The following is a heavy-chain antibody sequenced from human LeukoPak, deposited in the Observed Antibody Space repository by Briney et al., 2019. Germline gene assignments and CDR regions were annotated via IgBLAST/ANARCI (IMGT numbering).Heavy chain of an antibody. CDR2: ISGSGGST. Sequence: GGSLRLSCAASGFTFSSYAMSWVRQAPGKGLEWVSAISGSGGSTYYADSVKGRFTISRDNSKNTLYLQMNSLRVEDTAVYYCARAKLWFGELGDWGQGTLVTVSS. V-gene: IGHV3-23*01. D-gene: IGHD3-10*01. CDR1: GFTFSSYA. J-gene: IGHJ4*02. CDR3: ARAKLWFGELGD.